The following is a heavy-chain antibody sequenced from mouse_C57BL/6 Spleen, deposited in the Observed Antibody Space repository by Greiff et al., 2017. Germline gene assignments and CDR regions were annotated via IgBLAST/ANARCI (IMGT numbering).Heavy chain of an antibody. J-gene: IGHJ4*01. CDR3: ARDYGNYCYAMDY. Sequence: VQLQQPGADLVMPGASVKLSCKASGFTFTSYWMHWVKQTPGQGLEWIGEIDASDSYTNYNQNFKGKFTITVDKASSTAYMQLSSLTSEDSAVYYCARDYGNYCYAMDYWGQGTSVTVSA. D-gene: IGHD2-1*01. CDR2: IDASDSYT. V-gene: IGHV1-69*01. CDR1: GFTFTSYW.